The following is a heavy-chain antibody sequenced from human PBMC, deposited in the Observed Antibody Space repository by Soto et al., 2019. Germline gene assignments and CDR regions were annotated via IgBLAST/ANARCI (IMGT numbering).Heavy chain of an antibody. Sequence: ASVKVSCKASGYTFINYDISWVRQATGQGLEWMGWMNPGSGKTGYANKFQGRVTMTRDASTSTAHLELSSLTSEDTAVYYCARMASSGTLNWFDTWGQGTLVTVSS. J-gene: IGHJ5*02. CDR1: GYTFINYD. V-gene: IGHV1-8*02. CDR3: ARMASSGTLNWFDT. CDR2: MNPGSGKT.